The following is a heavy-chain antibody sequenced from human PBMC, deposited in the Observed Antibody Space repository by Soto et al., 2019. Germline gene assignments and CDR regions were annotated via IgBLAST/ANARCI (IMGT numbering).Heavy chain of an antibody. V-gene: IGHV1-24*01. CDR2: FDPEDGET. CDR3: ATVFPPNYYYENPPREGYFDY. D-gene: IGHD3-22*01. CDR1: GYTLTELS. J-gene: IGHJ4*02. Sequence: ASVKVSCKVSGYTLTELSMHWVRQAPGKGLEWMGGFDPEDGETIYAQKFQGRVTMTEDTSTDTAYMEPSSLRSEDTAVYYCATVFPPNYYYENPPREGYFDYWGQGTLVTVSS.